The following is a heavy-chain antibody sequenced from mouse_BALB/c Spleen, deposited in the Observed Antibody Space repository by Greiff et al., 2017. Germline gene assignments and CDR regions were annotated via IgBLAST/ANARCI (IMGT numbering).Heavy chain of an antibody. CDR3: VRGGYDHAMDY. Sequence: EVQVVESGGGLVQPKGSLKLSCAASGFTFNTYAMNWVRQAPGKGLEWVARIRSKSNNYATYYADSVKDRFTISRDDSQSMLYLQMNNLKTEDTAMYYCVRGGYDHAMDYWGQGTSVTVSS. D-gene: IGHD2-14*01. CDR1: GFTFNTYA. J-gene: IGHJ4*01. V-gene: IGHV10-1*02. CDR2: IRSKSNNYAT.